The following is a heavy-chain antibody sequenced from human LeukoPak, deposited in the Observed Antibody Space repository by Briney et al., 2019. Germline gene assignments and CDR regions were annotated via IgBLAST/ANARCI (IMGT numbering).Heavy chain of an antibody. D-gene: IGHD2-15*01. CDR3: ARFDGGSAPGGHDAFDI. Sequence: ASVKVSCXASGYTFTSYYMHWVRQAPGQGLGWMGIINPSGGSTSYAQKFQGRVTMTRDTSTSTVYMELSSLRSEDTAVYYCARFDGGSAPGGHDAFDIWGQGTMVTVSS. J-gene: IGHJ3*02. CDR1: GYTFTSYY. V-gene: IGHV1-46*01. CDR2: INPSGGST.